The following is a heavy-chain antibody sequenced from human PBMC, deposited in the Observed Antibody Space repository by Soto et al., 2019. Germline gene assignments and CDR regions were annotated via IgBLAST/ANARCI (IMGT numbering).Heavy chain of an antibody. Sequence: SETLSLTRTVSGGSISSYYWSWIRQPPGKGLEWIGYIYYSGSTNYNPSLKSRVTISVDTSKNQFSLKLSSVTAADTAVYYCARVKGYCSSTSRPAGVDAFDIWGQGTMVTVSS. CDR1: GGSISSYY. V-gene: IGHV4-59*01. J-gene: IGHJ3*02. CDR3: ARVKGYCSSTSRPAGVDAFDI. D-gene: IGHD2-2*01. CDR2: IYYSGST.